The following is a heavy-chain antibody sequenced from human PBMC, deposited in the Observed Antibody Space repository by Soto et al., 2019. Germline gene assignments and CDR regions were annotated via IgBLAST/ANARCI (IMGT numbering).Heavy chain of an antibody. CDR3: ARENIVATIGAFDY. D-gene: IGHD5-12*01. CDR2: IYYSGST. J-gene: IGHJ4*02. V-gene: IGHV4-39*02. CDR1: GGSISSSSYY. Sequence: SETLSLTCTVSGGSISSSSYYWGWIRQPPGKGLEWIGSIYYSGSTYYNPSLKSRVTISVDTSKNQFSLKLSSVTAADTAVYYCARENIVATIGAFDYWGQGTLVTVSS.